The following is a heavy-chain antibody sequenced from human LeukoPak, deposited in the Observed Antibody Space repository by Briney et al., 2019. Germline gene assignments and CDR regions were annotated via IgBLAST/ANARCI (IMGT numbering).Heavy chain of an antibody. V-gene: IGHV4-59*08. CDR2: VYYSGST. D-gene: IGHD2-21*02. CDR1: GDSINSYY. Sequence: SETLSLTCTVSGDSINSYYWSWLRQPPGKGLEWIGYVYYSGSTTYNPSLKSRVTISIDTSKNQFSLKLSSVTAADTAVYYCARQEYGDSTRGYYYYGMDVWGQGTTVTVSS. J-gene: IGHJ6*02. CDR3: ARQEYGDSTRGYYYYGMDV.